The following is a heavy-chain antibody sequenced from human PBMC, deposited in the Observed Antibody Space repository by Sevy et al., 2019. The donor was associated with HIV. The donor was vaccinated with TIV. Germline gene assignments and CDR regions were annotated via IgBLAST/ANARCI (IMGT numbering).Heavy chain of an antibody. Sequence: GGSLRLSCAASGFDFNNHWMSWVRQAPGKGLEWVGRIRNKANSYTTEFAASVKGRFTISRDDSKNSLYLQMHSLKTDDTAVYYCARVMRRILWWSLDSWGQGTLVTVSS. J-gene: IGHJ4*02. CDR1: GFDFNNHW. D-gene: IGHD2-21*01. CDR3: ARVMRRILWWSLDS. CDR2: IRNKANSYTT. V-gene: IGHV3-72*01.